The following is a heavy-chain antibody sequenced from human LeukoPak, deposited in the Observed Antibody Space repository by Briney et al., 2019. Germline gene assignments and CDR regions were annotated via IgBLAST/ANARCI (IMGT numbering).Heavy chain of an antibody. Sequence: GSLRLSCAASGFTFSSYWMSWVRQAPGKGLEWVANIKQDGSEKYYVDSVKGRFTISRDNAKNSLYLQMNSLRAEDTAVYYCARDSGDRRWDLPRFDYWGQGTLDTVSS. CDR3: ARDSGDRRWDLPRFDY. J-gene: IGHJ4*02. CDR1: GFTFSSYW. V-gene: IGHV3-7*01. D-gene: IGHD1-26*01. CDR2: IKQDGSEK.